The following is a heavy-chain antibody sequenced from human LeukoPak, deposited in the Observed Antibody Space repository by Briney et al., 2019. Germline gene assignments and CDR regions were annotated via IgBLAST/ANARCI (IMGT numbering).Heavy chain of an antibody. CDR1: VYTFSTYW. CDR3: ARDQYY. Sequence: PRGPLRLSCAASVYTFSTYWMSWVRHAPGKGLEWGANRKQDVSEKYYVDSVKGRCTISRDKAKNSLYLQMSSLRAEDTAVYYCARDQYYWGQGALVTVSS. J-gene: IGHJ4*02. CDR2: RKQDVSEK. V-gene: IGHV3-7*01.